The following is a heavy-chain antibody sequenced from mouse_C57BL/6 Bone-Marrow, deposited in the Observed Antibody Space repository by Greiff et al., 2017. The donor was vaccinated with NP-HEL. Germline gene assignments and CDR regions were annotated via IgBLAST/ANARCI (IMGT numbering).Heavy chain of an antibody. CDR3: ARLDGSSTRAY. CDR2: IYPRSGNT. CDR1: GYTFTSYG. J-gene: IGHJ3*01. V-gene: IGHV1-81*01. Sequence: QVKLMESGAELARPGASVKLSCKASGYTFTSYGISWVKQRTGQGLEWIGEIYPRSGNTYYNEKFKGKATLTADKSSSTAYMELRSLTSEDSAVYFCARLDGSSTRAYWGQGTLVTVSA. D-gene: IGHD1-1*01.